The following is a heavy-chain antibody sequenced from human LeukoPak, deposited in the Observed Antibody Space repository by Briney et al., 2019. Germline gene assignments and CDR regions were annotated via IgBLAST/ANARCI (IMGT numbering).Heavy chain of an antibody. J-gene: IGHJ4*02. CDR1: GFTFSSYG. CDR2: IWYDGSNK. D-gene: IGHD4-23*01. V-gene: IGHV3-33*01. CDR3: ARSPPTTVVTAYFDY. Sequence: PGRSLRLSCAASGFTFSSYGMHWVRQAPGKGLEWVAVIWYDGSNKYYADSVKGRFTISRDNSKNTLYLQMNSLRAEDTAVYYSARSPPTTVVTAYFDYWGQGTLVTVSS.